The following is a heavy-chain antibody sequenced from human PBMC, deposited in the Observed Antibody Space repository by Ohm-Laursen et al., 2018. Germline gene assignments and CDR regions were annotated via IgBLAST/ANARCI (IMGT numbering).Heavy chain of an antibody. J-gene: IGHJ4*02. CDR2: VSYSENT. D-gene: IGHD4-17*01. V-gene: IGHV4-31*11. Sequence: TLSLTCAVSGGSFSSADYYWSWIRHHPGKGLEWIGYVSYSENTYYNPSLKSRLLISVDTSKNQFSLKLSSVTAADTAVYYCARGSVDYGDYHYWGQGTLVTVSS. CDR1: GGSFSSADYY. CDR3: ARGSVDYGDYHY.